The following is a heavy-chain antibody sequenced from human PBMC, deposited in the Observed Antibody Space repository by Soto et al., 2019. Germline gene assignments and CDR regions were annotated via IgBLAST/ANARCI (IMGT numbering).Heavy chain of an antibody. Sequence: QVQLLQSGAEVKKPGSSVWVSCEASGGTFRTYAISWVRQAPGQGLEWMGEIIPIFGKVNYAQKFQGRVTITADESTTTVYMELRSLTSEDTAVYYCAKGAVAGTPTSYYYYGMDVWGQGTTVTVS. CDR1: GGTFRTYA. D-gene: IGHD6-19*01. J-gene: IGHJ6*02. V-gene: IGHV1-69*12. CDR2: IIPIFGKV. CDR3: AKGAVAGTPTSYYYYGMDV.